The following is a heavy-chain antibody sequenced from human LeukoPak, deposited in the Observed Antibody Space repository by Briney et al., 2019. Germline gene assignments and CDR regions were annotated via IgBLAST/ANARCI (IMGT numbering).Heavy chain of an antibody. Sequence: ASVKVSCKASGYTFTGYYMHWVRQAPGQGLEWMGWINPNSGGTNYAQKFQGRVTMTTDTSTSTAYMELRSLRSDDTAVYYCARGGLATVTGDYWGQGTLVTVSS. CDR3: ARGGLATVTGDY. CDR2: INPNSGGT. J-gene: IGHJ4*02. D-gene: IGHD4-11*01. CDR1: GYTFTGYY. V-gene: IGHV1-2*02.